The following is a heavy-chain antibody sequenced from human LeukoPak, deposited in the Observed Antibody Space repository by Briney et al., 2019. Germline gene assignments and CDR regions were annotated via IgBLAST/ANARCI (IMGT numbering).Heavy chain of an antibody. CDR1: GFTFSSYA. D-gene: IGHD3-22*01. Sequence: GGSLRLACAASGFTFSSYAMHWVRQAPGKGLEWVAVISYDVSNKYYADSVKGRFTISGDNSKNTLYLQMNSLRAEDTAVYYCARDRAHYYDSRGAIDYWGQGTLVTVSS. J-gene: IGHJ4*02. V-gene: IGHV3-30-3*01. CDR3: ARDRAHYYDSRGAIDY. CDR2: ISYDVSNK.